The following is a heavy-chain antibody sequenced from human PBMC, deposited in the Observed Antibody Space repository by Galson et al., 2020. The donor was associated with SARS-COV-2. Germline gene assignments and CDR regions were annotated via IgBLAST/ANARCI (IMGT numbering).Heavy chain of an antibody. J-gene: IGHJ6*03. V-gene: IGHV3-11*01. CDR1: RFTFRDYY. Sequence: GGSLRLSCAASRFTFRDYYMNWIRQAPGKGLEWLSYISSAGTTIYYADSVKGRFTISRDNAKNSVYLQMNSVTAEDSAVYYCARGTTTDYHYYYMDVWGKGTTVTVSS. CDR3: ARGTTTDYHYYYMDV. CDR2: ISSAGTTI. D-gene: IGHD4-17*01.